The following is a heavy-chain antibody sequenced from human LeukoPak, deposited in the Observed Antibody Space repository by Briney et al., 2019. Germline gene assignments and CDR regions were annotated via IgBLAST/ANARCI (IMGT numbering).Heavy chain of an antibody. Sequence: PGGSLRLSCSASGFTFSSYAMHWIRQAPGTGLEWVAVISYDGSNKYYADSVKGRFTISRDNSKNTLYLQLNSLRTEDTAMYYCCCSKRDLGGTRYYFDFWGQGTLVTVSS. CDR1: GFTFSSYA. V-gene: IGHV3-30-3*01. D-gene: IGHD5-24*01. CDR3: CCSKRDLGGTRYYFDF. CDR2: ISYDGSNK. J-gene: IGHJ4*02.